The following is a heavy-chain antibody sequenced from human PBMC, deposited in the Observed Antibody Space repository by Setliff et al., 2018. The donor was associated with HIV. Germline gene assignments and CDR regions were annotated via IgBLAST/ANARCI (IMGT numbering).Heavy chain of an antibody. V-gene: IGHV3-48*03. CDR3: ARSEFMGWLFFDY. CDR1: GFTLSDYE. J-gene: IGHJ4*02. D-gene: IGHD3-3*01. CDR2: IASASSST. Sequence: GGSLRLSCAASGFTLSDYEMNWVRQAPGKGPEWISFIASASSSTYYAASVKGRFIISRDNARNSLYLQMNSLSAEDTAVYYCARSEFMGWLFFDYWGQGTLVTVSS.